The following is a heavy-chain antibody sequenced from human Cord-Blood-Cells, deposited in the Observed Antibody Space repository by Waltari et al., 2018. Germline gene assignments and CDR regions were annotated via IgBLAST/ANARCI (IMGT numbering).Heavy chain of an antibody. V-gene: IGHV1-3*01. CDR1: GYTFTSYA. D-gene: IGHD1-26*01. J-gene: IGHJ6*02. CDR3: AFTSRIVGATDYYYCGMDV. CDR2: INAGNGNT. Sequence: QVQLVQSGAEVKKPGASVKVSCKASGYTFTSYAMHWVRQAPGQRLEWMGWINAGNGNTKYSQKFQGRVTITRDTSASTAYMELSSLRSEDTAVYYCAFTSRIVGATDYYYCGMDVWGQGTTVTVSS.